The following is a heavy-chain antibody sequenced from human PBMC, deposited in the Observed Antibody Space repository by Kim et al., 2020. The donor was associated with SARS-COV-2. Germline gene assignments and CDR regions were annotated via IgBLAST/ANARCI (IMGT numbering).Heavy chain of an antibody. J-gene: IGHJ6*02. CDR3: AREDITGRLGMDV. D-gene: IGHD1-20*01. Sequence: SETLSLTCTVSGGSISSSSYYSGWIRQPPGKGLEWIGSIYYSGSTYYNPSLKSRVTISVDTSKNQFSLKLSSVTAADTAVYYCAREDITGRLGMDVWGQGTTVTVSS. CDR2: IYYSGST. CDR1: GGSISSSSYY. V-gene: IGHV4-39*07.